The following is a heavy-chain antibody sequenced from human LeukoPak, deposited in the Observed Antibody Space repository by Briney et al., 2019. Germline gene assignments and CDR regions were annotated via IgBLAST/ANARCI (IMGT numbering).Heavy chain of an antibody. Sequence: HPGGSLRLSCAASGFTFSSYAMSWVRQAPGEGLEWVSAISGSGGSTYYADSVKGRFTISRDNSKNTLYLQMNSLRAEDTAVYYCAKDHGIVGALLLLPYRVYFDYWGQGTLVTVSS. CDR2: ISGSGGST. V-gene: IGHV3-23*01. CDR3: AKDHGIVGALLLLPYRVYFDY. CDR1: GFTFSSYA. J-gene: IGHJ4*02. D-gene: IGHD1-26*01.